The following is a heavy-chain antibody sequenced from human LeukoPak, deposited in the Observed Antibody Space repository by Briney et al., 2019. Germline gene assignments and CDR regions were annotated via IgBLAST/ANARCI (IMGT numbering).Heavy chain of an antibody. J-gene: IGHJ4*02. D-gene: IGHD3-16*02. CDR3: ATGTGSYRGLES. V-gene: IGHV3-7*05. Sequence: PGGSLRPSCAASGFTFSNYWMNWVRQAPGKGLEWVANINRDGSEKYYVDSVKGRFIVSRDNAKNSVYLQMNSLRAEDTAMYYCATGTGSYRGLESWGRRTLVTVSS. CDR1: GFTFSNYW. CDR2: INRDGSEK.